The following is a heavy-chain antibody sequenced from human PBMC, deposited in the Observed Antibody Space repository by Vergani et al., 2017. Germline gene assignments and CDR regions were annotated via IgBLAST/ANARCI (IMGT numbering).Heavy chain of an antibody. CDR3: AGDILEVGLIDV. J-gene: IGHJ6*03. D-gene: IGHD3-22*01. V-gene: IGHV3-21*01. CDR1: GFTFSSYS. Sequence: VQLVESGGGVVQPGRSLRLSCAASGFTFSSYSMNWVRQAPGKGLEWVSSISSSSSYIYYADSVKGRFTISRDNAKNSLYLQMNSLRAEDTAVYYCAGDILEVGLIDVWGKGTTVTVSS. CDR2: ISSSSSYI.